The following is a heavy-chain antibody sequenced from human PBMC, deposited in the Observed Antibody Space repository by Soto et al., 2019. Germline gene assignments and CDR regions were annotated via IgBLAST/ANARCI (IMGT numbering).Heavy chain of an antibody. J-gene: IGHJ3*02. CDR2: IVPIFGTP. Sequence: QMQLMQSGSEVKKPGSSVKVSCKASGGTFPSDTISWVRQAPGQGLESMGGIVPIFGTPNYAQKFQGRVTITADGSTNRAYMELSSLRSEDTAVYYCARPTSGYYHDAFDIWGQGTLVTVSS. CDR3: ARPTSGYYHDAFDI. V-gene: IGHV1-69*01. D-gene: IGHD3-22*01. CDR1: GGTFPSDT.